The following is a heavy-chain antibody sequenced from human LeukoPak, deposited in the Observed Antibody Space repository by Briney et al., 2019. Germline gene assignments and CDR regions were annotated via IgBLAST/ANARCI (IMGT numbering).Heavy chain of an antibody. J-gene: IGHJ4*02. CDR1: GFTISSYW. V-gene: IGHV3-7*03. CDR2: IKHDGSEK. D-gene: IGHD3-22*01. Sequence: PGGSLRLSCVASGFTISSYWMHWVRQAPGKGLEWVANIKHDGSEKNYVDSVKGRFTISRDNAKNSLYLQMNSLRAEDTAVYYCATPLDYYDRSDSHQGGDWGQGTLVTVSS. CDR3: ATPLDYYDRSDSHQGGD.